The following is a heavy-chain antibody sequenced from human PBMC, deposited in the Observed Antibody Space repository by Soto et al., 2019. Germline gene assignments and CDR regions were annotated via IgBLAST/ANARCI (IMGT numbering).Heavy chain of an antibody. V-gene: IGHV4-59*11. J-gene: IGHJ5*02. Sequence: SETLSLTCTVSGGSISSHYWSWIRRPPGKGLEWIGYIYYSGSTNYNPSLKSRVTISVDTSKNQFSLKLSSVTAADTAVYYCARNLRFLEWYNWFDPWGQGTLVTVSS. D-gene: IGHD3-3*01. CDR1: GGSISSHY. CDR2: IYYSGST. CDR3: ARNLRFLEWYNWFDP.